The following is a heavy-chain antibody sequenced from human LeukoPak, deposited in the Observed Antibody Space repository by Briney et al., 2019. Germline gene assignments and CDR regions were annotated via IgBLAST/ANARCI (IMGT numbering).Heavy chain of an antibody. CDR1: GLTFTSYA. CDR3: ATGTRVYYDTSGYYYEGA. D-gene: IGHD3-22*01. J-gene: IGHJ6*02. CDR2: ISGSGGST. Sequence: GGSLRLSCAASGLTFTSYAMNWVRQAPGKGLEWVSGISGSGGSTYYADSVKGRFTISRDNSKKTVSLQMNSLRAEDTAVYYYATGTRVYYDTSGYYYEGAWGQGTTVTVSS. V-gene: IGHV3-23*01.